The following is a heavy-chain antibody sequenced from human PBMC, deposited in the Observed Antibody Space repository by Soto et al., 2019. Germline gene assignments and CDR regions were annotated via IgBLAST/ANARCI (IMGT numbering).Heavy chain of an antibody. D-gene: IGHD6-13*01. CDR1: GYTFTSYG. CDR3: ARVPRVEGAADPPKNFDY. CDR2: ISAYNGDT. J-gene: IGHJ4*02. Sequence: GASVKVSCKASGYTFTSYGISWVRQAPGQGLEWMGWISAYNGDTNYAQKLQGRVTMTTDTSTSTAYMELRSLRSDDTAVYYCARVPRVEGAADPPKNFDYWGQGTLVTVSS. V-gene: IGHV1-18*01.